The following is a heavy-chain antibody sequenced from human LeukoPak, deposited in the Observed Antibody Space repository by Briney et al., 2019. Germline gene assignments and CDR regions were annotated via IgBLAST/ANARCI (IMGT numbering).Heavy chain of an antibody. Sequence: AGSLRLSCAVSGFTFTNFAMMWVRQAPGKGLQWVSSITGDGATYYADSVRGRFMLSRDTSKNTLYLQMNSLTAEDTALYYCAKGAAAGLVDWFDPWGQGTLVTVSS. D-gene: IGHD6-25*01. CDR1: GFTFTNFA. V-gene: IGHV3-23*01. CDR2: ITGDGAT. CDR3: AKGAAAGLVDWFDP. J-gene: IGHJ5*02.